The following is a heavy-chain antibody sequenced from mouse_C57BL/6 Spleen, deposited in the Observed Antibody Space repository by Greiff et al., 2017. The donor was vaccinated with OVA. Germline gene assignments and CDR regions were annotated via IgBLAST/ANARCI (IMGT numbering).Heavy chain of an antibody. J-gene: IGHJ3*01. CDR2: INPNNGGT. D-gene: IGHD2-9*01. Sequence: EVKLQQSGPELVKPGASVKISCKASGYTFTDYYMNWVKQSHGKSLEWIGDINPNNGGTSYNQKFKGKATLTVDKSSSTAYMELRSLTSEDSAVYYCARPYYGYDSFAYWGQGTLVTVSA. CDR3: ARPYYGYDSFAY. V-gene: IGHV1-26*01. CDR1: GYTFTDYY.